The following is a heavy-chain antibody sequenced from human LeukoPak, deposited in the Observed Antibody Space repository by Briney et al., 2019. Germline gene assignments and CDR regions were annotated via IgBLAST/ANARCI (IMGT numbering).Heavy chain of an antibody. V-gene: IGHV1-69*05. CDR1: GGTFSSYA. Sequence: SSVKVSCKASGGTFSSYAISWVRQAPGQGLEWMGGIIPIFGTANYAQKFQGRVTITTDESTSTAYMELSSLRSEDTAVYYCARGMRSGYLNWFDPWRQGTMVTVSS. CDR2: IIPIFGTA. CDR3: ARGMRSGYLNWFDP. D-gene: IGHD3-22*01. J-gene: IGHJ5*02.